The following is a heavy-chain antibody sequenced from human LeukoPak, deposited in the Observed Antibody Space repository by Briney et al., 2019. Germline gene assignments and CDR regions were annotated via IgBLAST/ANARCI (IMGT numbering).Heavy chain of an antibody. Sequence: SETLSLTCTVSGGSISSYYWSWIRQPPEKGLEWIGYIYYSGSTNYNPSLKRRVTISVDTSKNQFSLKLSSVTAADTAVYYCARCLVGATYYFDYWGQGTLVTVSS. CDR3: ARCLVGATYYFDY. CDR1: GGSISSYY. V-gene: IGHV4-59*01. CDR2: IYYSGST. J-gene: IGHJ4*02. D-gene: IGHD1-26*01.